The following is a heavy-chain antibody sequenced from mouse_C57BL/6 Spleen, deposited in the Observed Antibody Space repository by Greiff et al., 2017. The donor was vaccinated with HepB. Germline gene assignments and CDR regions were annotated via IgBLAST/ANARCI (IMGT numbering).Heavy chain of an antibody. J-gene: IGHJ2*01. CDR2: IDPETGGT. V-gene: IGHV1-15*01. D-gene: IGHD3-3*01. CDR3: TRERKGPYFDY. Sequence: QVQLKQSGAELVRPGASVTLSCKASGYTFTDYEMHWVKQTPVHGLEWIGAIDPETGGTAYNQKFKGKAILTADKSSSTAYMELRSLTSEDSAVYYCTRERKGPYFDYWGQGTTLTVSS. CDR1: GYTFTDYE.